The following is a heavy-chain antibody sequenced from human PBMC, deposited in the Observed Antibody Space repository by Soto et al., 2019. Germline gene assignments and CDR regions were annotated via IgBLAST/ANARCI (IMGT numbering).Heavy chain of an antibody. V-gene: IGHV4-31*03. CDR2: IYYSGST. D-gene: IGHD2-2*01. CDR3: ARGTDIVVVPAARPWFDP. J-gene: IGHJ5*02. CDR1: GGSISSGGYY. Sequence: SETLSLTCTVSGGSISSGGYYWSWIRQHPGKGLEWIGYIYYSGSTYYNPSLKSRVTISVDTSKNQFSLKLSSVTAADTAVYYCARGTDIVVVPAARPWFDPWGQGTLVTVSS.